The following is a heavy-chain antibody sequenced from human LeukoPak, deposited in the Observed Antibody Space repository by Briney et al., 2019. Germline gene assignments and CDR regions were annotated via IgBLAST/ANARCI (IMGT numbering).Heavy chain of an antibody. Sequence: GASVKVSCKVSGYTLTELSMHWVRQAPGKGLEWMGGFDPEDGETIYAQKFQGRVTMTEDTSTDTAYMELSSLRSEDTAVYYCAREITMVRGVIMNRGDNWFDPWGQGTLVTVSS. CDR3: AREITMVRGVIMNRGDNWFDP. D-gene: IGHD3-10*01. CDR2: FDPEDGET. CDR1: GYTLTELS. J-gene: IGHJ5*02. V-gene: IGHV1-24*01.